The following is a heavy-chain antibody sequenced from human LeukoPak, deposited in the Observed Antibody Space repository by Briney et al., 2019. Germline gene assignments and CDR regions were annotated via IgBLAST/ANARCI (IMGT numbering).Heavy chain of an antibody. J-gene: IGHJ4*02. CDR3: ARGRPRGFSPYYLDY. Sequence: SETLSLTCTVSGGSISSYYWSWIRQPPGKGLEWIGYIYYSGSTNYNSSLKSRVTISVGASKNQFSLKLRSVTAADTAVYYCARGRPRGFSPYYLDYWGQGILVTVSS. CDR1: GGSISSYY. D-gene: IGHD3-3*01. V-gene: IGHV4-59*01. CDR2: IYYSGST.